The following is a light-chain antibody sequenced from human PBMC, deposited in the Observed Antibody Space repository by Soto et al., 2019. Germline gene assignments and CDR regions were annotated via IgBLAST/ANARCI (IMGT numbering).Light chain of an antibody. CDR1: QSVNVN. Sequence: EVVLTQSPATLSLSPGERATLSCRASQSVNVNLAWHQQKPGQPPRLLIYGASTRAAGVPARFTGSGSGTEFTLPIRSLQSDDFAVYYCQQYNHWPPYTFGQGTKLEIK. V-gene: IGKV3-15*01. J-gene: IGKJ2*01. CDR3: QQYNHWPPYT. CDR2: GAS.